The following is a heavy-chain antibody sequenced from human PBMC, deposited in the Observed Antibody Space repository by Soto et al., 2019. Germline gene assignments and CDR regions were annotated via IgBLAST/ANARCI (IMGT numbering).Heavy chain of an antibody. J-gene: IGHJ6*02. CDR1: GFTFSNYA. D-gene: IGHD3-22*01. CDR3: AKKSDYYDSSGPRANGGMDV. V-gene: IGHV3-30*18. CDR2: MSFDGSKK. Sequence: GGSLRLSCVASGFTFSNYAMHWVRQAPGKGLEWVAVMSFDGSKKYYAESVKGRFTISRDNSKNTLYLQMNSLRTEDTAVYYCAKKSDYYDSSGPRANGGMDVWGQGTTVTVSS.